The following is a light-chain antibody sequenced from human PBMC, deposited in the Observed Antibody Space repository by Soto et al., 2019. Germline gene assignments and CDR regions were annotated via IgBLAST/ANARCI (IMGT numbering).Light chain of an antibody. CDR2: GAS. J-gene: IGKJ1*01. CDR1: QSVSSN. CDR3: QQYNDWPRT. Sequence: DIVMTQYPAILSLSPGDSATLSCRASQSVSSNLAWYQQKTGQAPRLLIYGASTRATDIPDRFSGSGSGTELDLTINSLQSEDFAVYYCQQYNDWPRTCGQGTKVDIK. V-gene: IGKV3-15*01.